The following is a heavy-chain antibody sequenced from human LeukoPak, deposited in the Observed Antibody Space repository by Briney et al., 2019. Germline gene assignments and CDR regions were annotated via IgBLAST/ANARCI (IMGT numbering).Heavy chain of an antibody. Sequence: PGGSLRLSCAASGFTFSSYSMNWVRQAPGKGPEWVSSISSSSSYIYYADSVKGRFTISRDNAKNSLYLQMNSLRAEDTAVYYCARVWESLRIDYWGQGTLVTVSS. D-gene: IGHD1-26*01. CDR2: ISSSSSYI. V-gene: IGHV3-21*01. CDR1: GFTFSSYS. CDR3: ARVWESLRIDY. J-gene: IGHJ4*02.